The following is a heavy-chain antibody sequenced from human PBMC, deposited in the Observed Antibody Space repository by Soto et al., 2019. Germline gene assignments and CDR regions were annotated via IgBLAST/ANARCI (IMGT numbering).Heavy chain of an antibody. CDR2: IIPIFGTA. D-gene: IGHD2-2*01. CDR1: GGTFSSYA. CDR3: AREITKVVPAAMAGDRFNWFDP. V-gene: IGHV1-69*13. Sequence: SVKVSCKASGGTFSSYAISWVRQAPGQGLEWMGGIIPIFGTANYAQKFQGRVTITADESTSTAYMELSSLRSEDTAVYYCAREITKVVPAAMAGDRFNWFDPWGQG. J-gene: IGHJ5*02.